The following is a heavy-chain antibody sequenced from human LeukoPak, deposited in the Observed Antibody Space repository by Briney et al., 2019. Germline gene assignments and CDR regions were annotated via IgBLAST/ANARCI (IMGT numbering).Heavy chain of an antibody. V-gene: IGHV1-58*02. D-gene: IGHD6-19*01. Sequence: SVKLSCKASGFTFTSSAMKWVRQARGQRLEWIGLIVVGSGNTNYAQKFQERVTITRDMSTSTAYMELSSLRSEDTAVYYCAAAEGYSSGWELDYWGQGTLVTVSS. J-gene: IGHJ4*02. CDR1: GFTFTSSA. CDR2: IVVGSGNT. CDR3: AAAEGYSSGWELDY.